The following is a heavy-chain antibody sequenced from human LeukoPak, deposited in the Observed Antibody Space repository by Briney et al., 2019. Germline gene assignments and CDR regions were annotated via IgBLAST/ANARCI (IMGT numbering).Heavy chain of an antibody. Sequence: KASETLSLTCAVSGGSISSGGYSWSWTRQPPGKGLEWIGYIYHSGSTYYNPSLKSRVTISVDRSKNQFSLKLSSVTAADTAVYYCARGRFGESFDYWGQGTLVTVSS. CDR1: GGSISSGGYS. CDR2: IYHSGST. D-gene: IGHD3-10*01. CDR3: ARGRFGESFDY. J-gene: IGHJ4*02. V-gene: IGHV4-30-2*01.